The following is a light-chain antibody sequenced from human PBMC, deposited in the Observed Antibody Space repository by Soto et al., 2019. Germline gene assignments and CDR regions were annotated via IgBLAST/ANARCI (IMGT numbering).Light chain of an antibody. CDR1: SGSIGSTY. V-gene: IGLV6-57*04. Sequence: NFMLTQPRSVSESPGKTVTISCTRSSGSIGSTYVQWYQQRPGSVPTTVIYEDNQRPSGVPDRFSGSIDSSSNSAFLTISGLETEDAADYYCQAFDSSNMAFGGGTKLTVL. CDR3: QAFDSSNMA. J-gene: IGLJ2*01. CDR2: EDN.